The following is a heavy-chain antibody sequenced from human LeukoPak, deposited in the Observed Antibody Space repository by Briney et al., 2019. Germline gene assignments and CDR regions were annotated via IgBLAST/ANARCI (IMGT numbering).Heavy chain of an antibody. V-gene: IGHV4-39*07. CDR1: GGSISSSSYY. Sequence: PSETLSLTCTVSGGSISSSSYYWGWIRQPPGKGLEWIGSIYYSGSTYYNPSLKSRVTISVDTSKNQFSLKLSSVTAADTAVYYCARVDYGDHGGGMSCWGQGTLVTVSS. CDR2: IYYSGST. CDR3: ARVDYGDHGGGMSC. D-gene: IGHD4-17*01. J-gene: IGHJ4*02.